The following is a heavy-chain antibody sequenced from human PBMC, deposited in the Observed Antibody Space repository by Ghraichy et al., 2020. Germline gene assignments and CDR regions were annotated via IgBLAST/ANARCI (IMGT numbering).Heavy chain of an antibody. CDR1: GYSFTSYW. CDR3: ARTPNYYGSGSYSGRANLRYYYYGMDV. V-gene: IGHV5-51*01. CDR2: IYPGDSDT. J-gene: IGHJ6*02. Sequence: GESLNISCKGSGYSFTSYWIGWVCQMPGKGLEWMGIIYPGDSDTRYSPSFQGQVTISADKSISTAYLQWSSLKASDTAMYYCARTPNYYGSGSYSGRANLRYYYYGMDVWGQGTTVTVSS. D-gene: IGHD3-10*01.